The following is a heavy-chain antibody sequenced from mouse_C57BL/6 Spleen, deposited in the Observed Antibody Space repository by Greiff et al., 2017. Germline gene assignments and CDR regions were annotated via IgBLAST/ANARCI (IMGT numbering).Heavy chain of an antibody. J-gene: IGHJ2*01. CDR3: ARLGDGYYATFDY. D-gene: IGHD2-3*01. CDR1: GYSITSGYY. V-gene: IGHV3-6*01. Sequence: EVQRVESGPGLVKPSQSLSLTCSVTGYSITSGYYWNWIRQFPGNKLEWMGYISYDGSNNYNPSLKNRNSITRETSKNQFFLKLNSVTTEDTATYYCARLGDGYYATFDYWGQGTTLTVSS. CDR2: ISYDGSN.